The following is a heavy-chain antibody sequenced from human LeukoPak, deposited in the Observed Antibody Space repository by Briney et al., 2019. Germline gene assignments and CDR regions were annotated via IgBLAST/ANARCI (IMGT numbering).Heavy chain of an antibody. V-gene: IGHV3-23*01. CDR2: ISGSGGSA. D-gene: IGHD3-22*01. Sequence: GGSLRLSCAASGFTFSSYGMSWVRQAPGKGLEWVSAISGSGGSAYYADSVKGRFTISRDNSKNTLYLQMNSLRAEDTAVYYCASSVDYYDSSGLGAFDIWGQGTMVTVSS. J-gene: IGHJ3*02. CDR3: ASSVDYYDSSGLGAFDI. CDR1: GFTFSSYG.